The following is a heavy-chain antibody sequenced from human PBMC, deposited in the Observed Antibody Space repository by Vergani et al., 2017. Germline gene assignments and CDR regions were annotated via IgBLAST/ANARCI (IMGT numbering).Heavy chain of an antibody. V-gene: IGHV5-51*01. CDR1: GYSFTSYW. D-gene: IGHD3-22*01. J-gene: IGHJ3*02. CDR3: ARQSKVVVIPITNAFDI. Sequence: EVQLVQSGAEVKKPGESLTISCKGSGYSFTSYWIGRVRQMPGKGLEWMGIIYPGDSDTRYSPSFQGQVTIPADKSISTAYLQWSSLKASDTAMYYCARQSKVVVIPITNAFDIWGQGTMVTVSS. CDR2: IYPGDSDT.